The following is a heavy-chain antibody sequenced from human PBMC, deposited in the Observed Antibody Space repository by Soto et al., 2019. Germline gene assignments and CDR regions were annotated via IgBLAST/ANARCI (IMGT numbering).Heavy chain of an antibody. J-gene: IGHJ4*02. D-gene: IGHD1-1*01. CDR3: AGPGPFDS. CDR1: GFTFAGYA. CDR2: ISNRANNYAT. V-gene: IGHV3-73*01. Sequence: DVQMVESGGDLVQPGGSLKLSCTTTGFTFAGYAINWVRQAPGKGLEWVGSISNRANNYATAYPASVTGRFTISRDDSKAKAYLEMNSLKTEDTAMYYCAGPGPFDSWGQGTLVTVSS.